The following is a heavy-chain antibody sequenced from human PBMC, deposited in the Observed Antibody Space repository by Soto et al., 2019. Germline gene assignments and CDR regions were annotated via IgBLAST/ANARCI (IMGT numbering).Heavy chain of an antibody. CDR2: INPNSGGT. CDR3: AREAIVAGATTGMDV. CDR1: GYTFTGYY. Sequence: ASVKVSCKASGYTFTGYYMHWVRQAPGQGLEWMGWINPNSGGTNYAQKFQGRVTMTRDTSTSTVYMELSRLRSDDTAVYYCAREAIVAGATTGMDVWGQGTTVTVSS. J-gene: IGHJ6*02. D-gene: IGHD1-26*01. V-gene: IGHV1-2*02.